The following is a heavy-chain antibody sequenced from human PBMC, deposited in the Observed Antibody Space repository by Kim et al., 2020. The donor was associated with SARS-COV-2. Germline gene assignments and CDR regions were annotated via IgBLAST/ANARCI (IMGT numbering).Heavy chain of an antibody. CDR3: ARGKANYDSSGYYFNY. V-gene: IGHV3-7*01. CDR1: GFTFSSYW. J-gene: IGHJ4*02. Sequence: GGSLRLSCAASGFTFSSYWMSWVRQAPGKGLEWVANIKQDGSEKYYVDSVKGRFTISRDNAKNSLYLQMNSLRAEDTAVYYCARGKANYDSSGYYFNYWGQGTLVTVSS. D-gene: IGHD3-22*01. CDR2: IKQDGSEK.